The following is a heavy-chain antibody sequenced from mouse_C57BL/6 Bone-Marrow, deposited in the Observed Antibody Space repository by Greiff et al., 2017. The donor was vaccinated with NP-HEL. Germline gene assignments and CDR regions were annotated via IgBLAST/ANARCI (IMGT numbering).Heavy chain of an antibody. CDR2: IFPGSGST. V-gene: IGHV1-75*01. J-gene: IGHJ2*01. Sequence: QVQLQQSGPELVKPGASVKISCKASGYTFTDYYINWVKQRPGQGLAWIGWIFPGSGSTYYNEKFKGKATLTVDKSSSPAYMLLNSLTSDDSAVYFCARKGNLHFDYWGQGTTRTVSA. D-gene: IGHD2-1*01. CDR1: GYTFTDYY. CDR3: ARKGNLHFDY.